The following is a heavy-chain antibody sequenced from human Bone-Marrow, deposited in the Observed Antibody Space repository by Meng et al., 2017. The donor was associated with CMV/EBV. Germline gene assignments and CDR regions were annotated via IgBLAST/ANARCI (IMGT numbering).Heavy chain of an antibody. CDR1: GFTFSSYG. V-gene: IGHV3-30*02. Sequence: GESLKISCVASGFTFSSYGMHWVRQAPGKGLEWVAFIRYDGSNKYYADSVKGRFTISRDNSKNTLYLRMNSLRAEDTAVYYCAKRDYSGYDYGGDAFDIWGQGTMVTVSS. D-gene: IGHD5-12*01. J-gene: IGHJ3*02. CDR3: AKRDYSGYDYGGDAFDI. CDR2: IRYDGSNK.